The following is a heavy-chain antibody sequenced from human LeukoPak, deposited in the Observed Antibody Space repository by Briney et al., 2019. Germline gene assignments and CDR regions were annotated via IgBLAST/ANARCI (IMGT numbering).Heavy chain of an antibody. CDR2: ISSSSSYI. CDR3: ARDGGYGGTIFDY. J-gene: IGHJ4*02. D-gene: IGHD4-23*01. Sequence: GGSLRLSCAASGFTFSDFYMSWIRQAPGKGLEWVSSISSSSSYIYYADSVKGRFTISRDNAKNSLYLQMNSLRAEDTAVYYCARDGGYGGTIFDYWGQGTLVTVSS. V-gene: IGHV3-11*06. CDR1: GFTFSDFY.